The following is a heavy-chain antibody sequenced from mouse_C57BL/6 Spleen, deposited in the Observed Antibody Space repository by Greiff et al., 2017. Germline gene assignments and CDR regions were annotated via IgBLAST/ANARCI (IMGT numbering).Heavy chain of an antibody. CDR1: GYTFTDYY. CDR3: ARSGYYGSRGAMDY. Sequence: QVQLQQSGAELVRPGASVQLSCKASGYTFTDYYINWVKQRPGQGLEWIARIYPGSGNTYYNEKFKGKATLTAEKSSSTAYMQLSSLTSEESAVYFCARSGYYGSRGAMDYWGQGTSVTVSS. D-gene: IGHD1-1*01. J-gene: IGHJ4*01. V-gene: IGHV1-76*01. CDR2: IYPGSGNT.